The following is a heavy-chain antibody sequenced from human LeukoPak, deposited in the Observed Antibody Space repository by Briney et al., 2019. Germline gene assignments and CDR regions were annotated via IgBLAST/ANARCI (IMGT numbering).Heavy chain of an antibody. D-gene: IGHD2-21*02. CDR3: ASRSYCGGDCYSYYFDY. J-gene: IGHJ4*02. CDR1: GGSFSGYY. CDR2: INHSGST. Sequence: SETLSLTCAVYGGSFSGYYWSWIRQPPGKGLEWIGEINHSGSTNYNPSLKSRVTISADTSKNQFSLKLSSVTAADTAVYYCASRSYCGGDCYSYYFDYWGQGTLVTVSS. V-gene: IGHV4-34*01.